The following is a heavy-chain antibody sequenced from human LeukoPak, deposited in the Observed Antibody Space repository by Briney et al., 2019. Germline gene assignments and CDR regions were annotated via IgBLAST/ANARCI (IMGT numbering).Heavy chain of an antibody. CDR1: GFTFSSYW. CDR2: INQDGSEK. V-gene: IGHV3-7*01. Sequence: GGSLRLSCAASGFTFSSYWKSWVRQAPGKGLEWVANINQDGSEKYHVDSVKGRFTISRDNAKNSLSLQMNSLRAEDTAVYYCARDKWRVRGVITYYGMDVWGQGTTVTVSS. CDR3: ARDKWRVRGVITYYGMDV. D-gene: IGHD3-10*01. J-gene: IGHJ6*02.